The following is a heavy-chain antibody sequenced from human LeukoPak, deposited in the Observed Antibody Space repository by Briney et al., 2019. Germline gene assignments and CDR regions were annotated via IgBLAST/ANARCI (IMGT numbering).Heavy chain of an antibody. V-gene: IGHV4-34*01. CDR1: GLTLSDSF. J-gene: IGHJ4*02. CDR2: INHSGST. Sequence: LRLSCAASGLTLSDSFMSWIRQPPGKGLEWIGEINHSGSTNYNPSLKSRVTISVDTSKNQFSLKLSSVTAADTAVYYCARGHYYDSSGYTMTYWGQGTLVTVSS. CDR3: ARGHYYDSSGYTMTY. D-gene: IGHD3-22*01.